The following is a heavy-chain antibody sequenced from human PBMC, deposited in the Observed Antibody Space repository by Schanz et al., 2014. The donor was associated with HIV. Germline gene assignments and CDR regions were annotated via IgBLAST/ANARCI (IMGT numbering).Heavy chain of an antibody. J-gene: IGHJ3*02. CDR1: GASLSGHQ. V-gene: IGHV4-34*09. CDR3: AAAWGYYYDSSGYQGAAFDI. CDR2: INHRRGT. Sequence: QLQLQESGPGLVKPSETLSLTCAVYGASLSGHQWTWIRQPPGKGLEWIGEINHRRGTSYNPSLKSRVTISVDTSKNQFSLKLSSVTAADTAVYYCAAAWGYYYDSSGYQGAAFDIWGQGTMVTVSS. D-gene: IGHD3-22*01.